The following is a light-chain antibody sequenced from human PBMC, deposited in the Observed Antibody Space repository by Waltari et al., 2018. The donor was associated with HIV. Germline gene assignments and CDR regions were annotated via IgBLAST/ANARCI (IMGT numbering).Light chain of an antibody. J-gene: IGLJ1*01. V-gene: IGLV3-25*03. CDR1: ALPKQY. CDR3: QSADSSGTYPDV. CDR2: KDN. Sequence: SYELTQPPSVSVSPGQTARITCSGDALPKQYAYWYQQQPCQAPVLVIYKDNERPSGIPERFSGSSSGITVTLTISGVQTEDEADYYCQSADSSGTYPDVFGTGTKVTVL.